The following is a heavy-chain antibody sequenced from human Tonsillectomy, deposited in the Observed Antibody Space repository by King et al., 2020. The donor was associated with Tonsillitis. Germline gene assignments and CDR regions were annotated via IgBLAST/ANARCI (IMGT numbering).Heavy chain of an antibody. CDR1: GGSFSGYY. Sequence: VQLQQWGAGLLKPSETLSLTCAVYGGSFSGYYWSWIRQHPGKGLEWIGEIHHSGSTNYNPSLKSRVTISLDTSKNQFSLRLSSVTAADTAVYYCARVPYCTYGLCSYNYGMDVWGQGTTVTVSS. CDR2: IHHSGST. D-gene: IGHD2-8*01. CDR3: ARVPYCTYGLCSYNYGMDV. V-gene: IGHV4-34*01. J-gene: IGHJ6*02.